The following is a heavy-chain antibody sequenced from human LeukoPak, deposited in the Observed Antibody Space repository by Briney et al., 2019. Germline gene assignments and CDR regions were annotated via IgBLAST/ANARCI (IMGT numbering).Heavy chain of an antibody. J-gene: IGHJ4*02. D-gene: IGHD2-21*02. V-gene: IGHV3-48*03. CDR1: GFTFSSYE. CDR3: ARENCGGDCYYDY. CDR2: ISSSGSTI. Sequence: GGSLRLSCAASGFTFSSYEMNWVRQAPGRGLEWVSYISSSGSTIYYADSVKGRFAISRDNAKNSLYLQMNSLRAEDTAVYYCARENCGGDCYYDYWGQGTLVTVSS.